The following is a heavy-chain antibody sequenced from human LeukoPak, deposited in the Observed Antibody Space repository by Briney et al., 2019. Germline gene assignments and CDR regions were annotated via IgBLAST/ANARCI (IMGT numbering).Heavy chain of an antibody. CDR1: GDSMSTHF. CDR3: ARDSAPVRTSWYFDL. V-gene: IGHV4-59*11. Sequence: PSETLSLTCTVSGDSMSTHFWTWIRHPPGKALEWIGYYSGNTNYNPTKYNPSLRSRVTISVDTSKNQFFLKVRSVTAEDTAVYYCARDSAPVRTSWYFDLWGRGTLVTVSS. D-gene: IGHD1-14*01. J-gene: IGHJ2*01. CDR2: YYSGNT.